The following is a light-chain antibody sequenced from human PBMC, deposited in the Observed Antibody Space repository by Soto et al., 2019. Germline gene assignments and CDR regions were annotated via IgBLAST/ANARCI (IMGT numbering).Light chain of an antibody. J-gene: IGLJ2*01. CDR2: DVA. CDR3: SSYKITNHLV. Sequence: QSALTQPASVSGSPGQSITISCTGTSSDVGAYRYVSWYQQHPGKAPKLIIYDVASRPSGVSDRFSGSKSGSTASLTISGLQAEDEASYYCSSYKITNHLVFGGGTKLTVL. CDR1: SSDVGAYRY. V-gene: IGLV2-14*01.